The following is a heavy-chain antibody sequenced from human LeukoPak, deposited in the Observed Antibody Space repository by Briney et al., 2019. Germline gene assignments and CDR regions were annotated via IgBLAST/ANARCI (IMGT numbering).Heavy chain of an antibody. V-gene: IGHV1-24*01. D-gene: IGHD1-26*01. CDR1: GYTLTELS. J-gene: IGHJ4*02. CDR2: FDTEDGER. Sequence: ASVKVSCKVSGYTLTELSMHWARQAPGKGLEWMGGFDTEDGERIYAQKFQGRVTMTEDTSTDTAYMELSSLRSEDTAVYYCATGMGATEYYFDYWGQGTLVTVSS. CDR3: ATGMGATEYYFDY.